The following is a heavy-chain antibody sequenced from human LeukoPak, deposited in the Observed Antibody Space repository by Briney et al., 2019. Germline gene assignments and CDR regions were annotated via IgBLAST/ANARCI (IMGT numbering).Heavy chain of an antibody. CDR1: GGSISNYW. CDR3: ARGYSSSWNYFDY. D-gene: IGHD6-13*01. V-gene: IGHV4-59*01. CDR2: VFDSGGT. Sequence: PSETLSLTCTVSGGSISNYWWSWIRQPPGKGLEWIGYVFDSGGTNYNPSLKSRVTMSVDTSKKQFSLTLSSVTAADTAVYYCARGYSSSWNYFDYWGQGTLVTVSS. J-gene: IGHJ4*02.